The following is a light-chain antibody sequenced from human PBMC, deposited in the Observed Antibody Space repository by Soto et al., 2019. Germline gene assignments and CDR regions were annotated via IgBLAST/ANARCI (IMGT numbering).Light chain of an antibody. CDR2: EVS. V-gene: IGLV2-14*01. CDR1: SSDVGGYNY. CDR3: SSFGSSSTLYV. J-gene: IGLJ1*01. Sequence: QSVLTQPASVSGSPGQSITISCTGTSSDVGGYNYVSWYQQHPGKAPKLMIYEVSNRPSGVSDRFSGSKSGNTASLTISGLQAEDEADYYCSSFGSSSTLYVFGTGTKLTVL.